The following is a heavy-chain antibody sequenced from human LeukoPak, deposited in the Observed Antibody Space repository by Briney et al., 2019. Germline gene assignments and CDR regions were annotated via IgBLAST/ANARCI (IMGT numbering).Heavy chain of an antibody. CDR3: ARAIAAAGTLAASDI. CDR2: INPNSGGT. V-gene: IGHV1-2*02. J-gene: IGHJ3*02. Sequence: GASVKVSCKASGYTFTGYYMHWVRQAPGQGLEWMGWINPNSGGTNYAQKFQGRVTMTRDTSISTAYMELSRLRSDDTAVYYCARAIAAAGTLAASDIWGQGTMVTVSS. D-gene: IGHD6-13*01. CDR1: GYTFTGYY.